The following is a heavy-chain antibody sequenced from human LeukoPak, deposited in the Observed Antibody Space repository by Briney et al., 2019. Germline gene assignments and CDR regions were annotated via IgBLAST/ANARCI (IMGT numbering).Heavy chain of an antibody. CDR3: AREDCSGGSCYSLSLTPVFHVFDI. CDR2: ISAYNGNT. J-gene: IGHJ3*02. CDR1: GYAFTSYG. V-gene: IGHV1-18*01. D-gene: IGHD2-15*01. Sequence: ASVNVSCKASGYAFTSYGISWVRQAPGHALEWMGWISAYNGNTNYAPKLQARVTMTTDTSTSTAYMELMSLRSDDTAVYYCAREDCSGGSCYSLSLTPVFHVFDIWGQGTMVTVSS.